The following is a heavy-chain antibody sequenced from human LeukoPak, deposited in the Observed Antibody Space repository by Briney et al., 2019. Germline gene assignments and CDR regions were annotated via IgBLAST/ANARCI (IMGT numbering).Heavy chain of an antibody. J-gene: IGHJ4*02. CDR2: INSDGTVT. CDR3: VREYGSSCYS. V-gene: IGHV3-74*01. Sequence: PGGSLRLSCAASGFTFSPYWMKWVRQAPGKGLEWVSRINSDGTVTSYADSVKGRFTVSRDNAKSTLHLHMNSLRAEDTAVYFCVREYGSSCYSWGQGALVTVSP. D-gene: IGHD6-13*01. CDR1: GFTFSPYW.